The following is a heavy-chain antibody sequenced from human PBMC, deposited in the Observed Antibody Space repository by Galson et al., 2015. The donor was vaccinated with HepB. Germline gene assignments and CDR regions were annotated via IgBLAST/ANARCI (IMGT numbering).Heavy chain of an antibody. D-gene: IGHD1-1*01. Sequence: SLRLSCAASGFTFSSYAMSWVRQAPGKGLEWVSAISGSGGSTYYADSVKGRFTISRDNSKNTLYLQMNSLRAEDTAVYYCAKAPKVLGTPSDYWGQGTLVTVSS. V-gene: IGHV3-23*01. CDR1: GFTFSSYA. CDR3: AKAPKVLGTPSDY. J-gene: IGHJ4*02. CDR2: ISGSGGST.